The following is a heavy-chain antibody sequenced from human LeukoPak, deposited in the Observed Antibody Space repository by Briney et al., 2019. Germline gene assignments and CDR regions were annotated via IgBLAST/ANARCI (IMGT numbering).Heavy chain of an antibody. CDR3: ARQKRDLSGWYQFDY. J-gene: IGHJ4*02. CDR1: GGTFSSYA. Sequence: SVKVSCKASGGTFSSYAISWVRQASGQGLEWMGGIIPIFGTANYAQKFQGRVTITADESTSTAYMELSSLRSEDTAVYYCARQKRDLSGWYQFDYWGQGTLVTVSS. CDR2: IIPIFGTA. D-gene: IGHD6-19*01. V-gene: IGHV1-69*13.